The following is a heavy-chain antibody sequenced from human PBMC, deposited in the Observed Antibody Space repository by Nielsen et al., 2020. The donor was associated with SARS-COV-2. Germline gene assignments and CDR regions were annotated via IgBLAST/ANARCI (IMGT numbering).Heavy chain of an antibody. CDR2: ISSSSSYI. Sequence: GESLKTSCAASGFTFSSYSMNWVRQAPGKGLEWVSSISSSSSYIYYADSVKGRFTISRDNAKNSLYLQMNSLRAEDTAVYYCARLGTAAGLDYWGQGTLVTVSS. CDR1: GFTFSSYS. V-gene: IGHV3-21*01. CDR3: ARLGTAAGLDY. J-gene: IGHJ4*02. D-gene: IGHD6-13*01.